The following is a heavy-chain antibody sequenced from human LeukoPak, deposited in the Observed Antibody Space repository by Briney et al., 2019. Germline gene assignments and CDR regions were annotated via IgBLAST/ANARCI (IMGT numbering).Heavy chain of an antibody. V-gene: IGHV4-31*03. CDR2: IYYSGST. CDR3: ARDYCSGGYCPNWFDP. J-gene: IGHJ5*02. D-gene: IGHD2-15*01. Sequence: KSSETLSLTCTVSGGSISSGGYYWSWIRQHPGKGLEWIGYIYYSGSTHYNPSLKSRVTMSVDTSKNQFSLKLSSVTAADTAVYYCARDYCSGGYCPNWFDPWGQGTLVTVSS. CDR1: GGSISSGGYY.